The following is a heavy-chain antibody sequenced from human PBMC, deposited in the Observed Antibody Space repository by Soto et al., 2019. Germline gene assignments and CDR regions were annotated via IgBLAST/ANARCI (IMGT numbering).Heavy chain of an antibody. CDR2: INHSGNT. CDR1: GGSFSGYY. J-gene: IGHJ6*03. Sequence: PSETLSLTCAVYGGSFSGYYWSWIRQPPGKGLEWIGEINHSGNTNYNPSLKSRVTMSVDTSKNQFSLKLSSVTAADTAVYYCARGGGHYYMAFWDKGSTVTVSS. CDR3: ARGGGHYYMAF. V-gene: IGHV4-34*01.